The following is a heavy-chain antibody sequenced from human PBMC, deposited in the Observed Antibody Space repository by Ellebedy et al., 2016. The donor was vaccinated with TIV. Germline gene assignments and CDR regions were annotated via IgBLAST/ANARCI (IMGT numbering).Heavy chain of an antibody. D-gene: IGHD3-3*01. CDR3: ARAGYDFWSGYYTDWYFDL. V-gene: IGHV1-46*01. Sequence: ASVKVSCKASGYTFTRYYMHWVRQAPGQGLEWMGIXHPSVCSTRHAQKFQGRVTMTRDTSTSTAYLEVSSQTSEDSAVYYCARAGYDFWSGYYTDWYFDLWGRGTLVTVSS. J-gene: IGHJ2*01. CDR1: GYTFTRYY. CDR2: XHPSVCST.